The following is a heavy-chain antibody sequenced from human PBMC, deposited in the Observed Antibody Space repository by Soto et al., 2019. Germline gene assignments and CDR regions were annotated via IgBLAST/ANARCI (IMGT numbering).Heavy chain of an antibody. Sequence: SETLSLTCAVYGGSFSGYYWSWIRQPPGKGLEWIGEINHSGSTNYNPSLKSRVTISVDTSKNQFSLKLSSVTAADTAVYYCARNNMITFGGVIAVHYYYMDVWGKGTTVTVS. J-gene: IGHJ6*03. D-gene: IGHD3-16*02. V-gene: IGHV4-34*01. CDR2: INHSGST. CDR3: ARNNMITFGGVIAVHYYYMDV. CDR1: GGSFSGYY.